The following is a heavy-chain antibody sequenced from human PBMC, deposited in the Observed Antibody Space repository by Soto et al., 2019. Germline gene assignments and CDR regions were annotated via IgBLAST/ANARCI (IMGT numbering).Heavy chain of an antibody. CDR3: AKDEGNSSTVLDY. Sequence: PGGSLRLSCVASGFTFKAYAMGWVRQAPGKGLEWVSSITATNGNTYYADSVRGRFTISRDNSRNSLFLQMNGLRPEDSALYYCAKDEGNSSTVLDYWGQGTLVTVSS. J-gene: IGHJ4*02. CDR2: ITATNGNT. V-gene: IGHV3-23*01. CDR1: GFTFKAYA. D-gene: IGHD4-4*01.